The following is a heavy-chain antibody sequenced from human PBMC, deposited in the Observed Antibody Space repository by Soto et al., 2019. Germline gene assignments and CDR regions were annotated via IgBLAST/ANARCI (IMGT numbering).Heavy chain of an antibody. CDR3: AGGDSQVSSVFDY. Sequence: SETLSLTCTVSGGPFPNGGYYWSWIRQEPGKGLEWIGYTHYSGDTSYNPSLRSRVTISTDTSKTQFSLRLRSVTSADTAVYYCAGGDSQVSSVFDYWGQGMLVTVSS. CDR1: GGPFPNGGYY. J-gene: IGHJ4*02. CDR2: THYSGDT. D-gene: IGHD3-16*01. V-gene: IGHV4-31*03.